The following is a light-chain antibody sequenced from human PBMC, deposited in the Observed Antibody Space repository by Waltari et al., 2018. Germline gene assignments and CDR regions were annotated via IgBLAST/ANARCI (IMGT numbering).Light chain of an antibody. Sequence: DIQMTQSPSSLSASVGDRVTISCRASQDIANFLVWFQQRPGKAPKSLIYAASILQSGVPSKFSGSGSGTDFTLTISSLQPEDFATYYCQQYHSYPPTFGGGTNVEIK. J-gene: IGKJ4*01. V-gene: IGKV1-16*02. CDR1: QDIANF. CDR2: AAS. CDR3: QQYHSYPPT.